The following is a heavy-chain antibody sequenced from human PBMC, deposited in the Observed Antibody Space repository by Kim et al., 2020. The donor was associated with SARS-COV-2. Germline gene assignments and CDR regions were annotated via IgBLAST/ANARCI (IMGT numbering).Heavy chain of an antibody. V-gene: IGHV3-23*03. Sequence: GGSLRLSCAASGFTFSSYAMSWVRQAPGKGLEWVSVIYSGGSSTYYADSVKGRFTISRDNSKNTLYLQMNSLRAEDTAVYYCAKATDHSSSWPNWFDPWGQGTGDSVST. J-gene: IGHJ5*02. D-gene: IGHD6-13*01. CDR3: AKATDHSSSWPNWFDP. CDR2: IYSGGSST. CDR1: GFTFSSYA.